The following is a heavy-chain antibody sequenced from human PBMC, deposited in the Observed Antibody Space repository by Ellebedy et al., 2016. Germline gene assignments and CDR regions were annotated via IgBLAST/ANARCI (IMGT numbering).Heavy chain of an antibody. CDR2: INWNGGST. J-gene: IGHJ4*02. V-gene: IGHV3-20*04. Sequence: GESLKISXAASGFTFDDYGMSWVRQAPGKGLEWVSGINWNGGSTGYADSVKGRFTISRDNAKNSLYLQMNSLRAEDTALYYCARSNTTVVTPVGYYWGQGTLVTVSS. D-gene: IGHD4-23*01. CDR3: ARSNTTVVTPVGYY. CDR1: GFTFDDYG.